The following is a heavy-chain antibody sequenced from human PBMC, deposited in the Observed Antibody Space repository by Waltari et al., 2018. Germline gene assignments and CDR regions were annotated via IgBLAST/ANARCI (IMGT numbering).Heavy chain of an antibody. CDR1: GGSISSSSSY. CDR3: ARLGLPAAADY. V-gene: IGHV4-39*01. D-gene: IGHD2-2*01. CDR2: INYSGRT. J-gene: IGHJ4*02. Sequence: QLQLQESGPGLVKPSETLSLTCTVSGGSISSSSSYWGWIRQPPGKGLEWIGSINYSGRTYTNPSRKSRVSIAVDTSKNQFSRKLSSVTAADTAVYYCARLGLPAAADYWGQGTLVTVSS.